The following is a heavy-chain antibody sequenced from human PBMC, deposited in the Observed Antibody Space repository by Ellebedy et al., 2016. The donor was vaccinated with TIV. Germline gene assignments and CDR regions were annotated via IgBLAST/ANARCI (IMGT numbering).Heavy chain of an antibody. V-gene: IGHV3-33*06. CDR2: IWYDGSTK. J-gene: IGHJ5*02. CDR3: AKDQVFRFEEGSYYFDP. Sequence: PGGSLRLSCAASGFAFNSYGMHWVRQAPGKGLEWVAVIWYDGSTKYYADSVKGRFTISRDNSKNTLYLQMNSLRAEDTAVYYCAKDQVFRFEEGSYYFDPWGQGTLVTVSS. CDR1: GFAFNSYG. D-gene: IGHD3-22*01.